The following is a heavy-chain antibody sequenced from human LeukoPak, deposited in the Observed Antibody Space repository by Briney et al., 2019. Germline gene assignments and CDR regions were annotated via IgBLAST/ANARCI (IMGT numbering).Heavy chain of an antibody. D-gene: IGHD2-21*01. CDR2: ISSSSSYI. V-gene: IGHV3-21*01. Sequence: GGSLRLSCAASGFTFSSYSMNWVRQAPGKGLEWVSSISSSSSYIYYADSVKGRFTISRDNAKNSLYLQMNSLRAEDTAVYYCARDAFSYCGGDCPTPKYYYYYYMDVWGKGTTVTVSS. CDR1: GFTFSSYS. CDR3: ARDAFSYCGGDCPTPKYYYYYYMDV. J-gene: IGHJ6*03.